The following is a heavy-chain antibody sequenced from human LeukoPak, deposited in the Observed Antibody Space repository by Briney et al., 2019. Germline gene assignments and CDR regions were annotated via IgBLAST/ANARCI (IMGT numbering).Heavy chain of an antibody. D-gene: IGHD2-2*01. CDR1: GFTFSRYA. CDR3: AKDIVVVPEAQDY. J-gene: IGHJ4*02. V-gene: IGHV3-23*01. Sequence: GGSLRLSCAASGFTFSRYATNWVRQAPGKGLEWVSAISVSGDNTYYADSVRGRFTISRDNSKNRLYLQMNSLRAEDTAVYYCAKDIVVVPEAQDYWGQGTLVTVSS. CDR2: ISVSGDNT.